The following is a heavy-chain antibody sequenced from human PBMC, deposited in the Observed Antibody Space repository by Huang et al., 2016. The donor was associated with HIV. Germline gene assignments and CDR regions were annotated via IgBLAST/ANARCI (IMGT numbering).Heavy chain of an antibody. V-gene: IGHV1-2*02. Sequence: QVQLVQSGAEVKKPGASVKVSCKASGYTFTGYYMHWVRQAPGQGLGWMGGIKPNSGGTNYAEKFQDRVTMTRDTSISTAYMELSRLRSDDTAVDYCARGTGSSWYIGWFDPWGQGTLVTVSS. CDR2: IKPNSGGT. J-gene: IGHJ5*02. D-gene: IGHD6-13*01. CDR1: GYTFTGYY. CDR3: ARGTGSSWYIGWFDP.